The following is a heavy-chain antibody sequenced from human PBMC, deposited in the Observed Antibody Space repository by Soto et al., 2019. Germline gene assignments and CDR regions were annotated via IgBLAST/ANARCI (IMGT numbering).Heavy chain of an antibody. V-gene: IGHV1-58*01. CDR1: GFTFTSSA. Sequence: SVKVSCKASGFTFTSSAVQWVRQARGQRLEWIGWIVVGSGNTNYAQKFQERVTITRDMSTSTAYMELSSLRSEDTAVYYCAAVDDPLQYYYGMDVWGQGTTVTVSS. D-gene: IGHD3-16*01. J-gene: IGHJ6*02. CDR2: IVVGSGNT. CDR3: AAVDDPLQYYYGMDV.